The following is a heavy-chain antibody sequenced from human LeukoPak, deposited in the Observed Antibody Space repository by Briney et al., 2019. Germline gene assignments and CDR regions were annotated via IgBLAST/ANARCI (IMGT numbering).Heavy chain of an antibody. V-gene: IGHV3-49*04. Sequence: RLSYTFSGFTFGDYAMSWVRQASGKGLEGVGVIRSKGYDETTEYAAAVKGRFTIPRDDHRSNAYLQMNSLKPGDTAVYYSTSFRGVPYYYHGMDVWGKETTLTVS. CDR1: GFTFGDYA. J-gene: IGHJ6*04. D-gene: IGHD3-10*01. CDR3: TSFRGVPYYYHGMDV. CDR2: IRSKGYDETT.